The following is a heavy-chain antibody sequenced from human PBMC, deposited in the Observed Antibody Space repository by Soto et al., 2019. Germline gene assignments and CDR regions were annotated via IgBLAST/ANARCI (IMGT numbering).Heavy chain of an antibody. V-gene: IGHV3-53*02. Sequence: EVQLVETGGGLIQPGGSLRLSCAASGFTVSSNYMSWVRQAPGKGLEWVSLIYSDGSTYYADFVKGRFTISRDNSKNTLYLQMNTLRAEDTAVYYCAREVRDSGRLGIDYWGQGTLVTVSS. CDR2: IYSDGST. D-gene: IGHD1-26*01. CDR1: GFTVSSNY. CDR3: AREVRDSGRLGIDY. J-gene: IGHJ4*02.